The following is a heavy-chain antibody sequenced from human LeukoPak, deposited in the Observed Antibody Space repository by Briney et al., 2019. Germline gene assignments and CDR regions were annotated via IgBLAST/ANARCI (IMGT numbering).Heavy chain of an antibody. V-gene: IGHV3-9*01. CDR1: GFTFDDYA. J-gene: IGHJ6*02. D-gene: IGHD6-13*01. CDR2: ISWNSGSI. Sequence: GGSLRLSCAASGFTFDDYAMHWVRQAPGKGLEWVSGISWNSGSIGYADSVKGRFTISRDTAKNSLYLQMNSLRAEDTAVYYCTRDHVAAAGTDYFYYYGMDVWGQGSTVTVSS. CDR3: TRDHVAAAGTDYFYYYGMDV.